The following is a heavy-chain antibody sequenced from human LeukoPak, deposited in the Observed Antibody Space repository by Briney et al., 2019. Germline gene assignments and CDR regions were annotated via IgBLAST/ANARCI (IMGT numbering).Heavy chain of an antibody. CDR3: VGGIGWLPDY. CDR2: IEQDGSEE. D-gene: IGHD6-19*01. J-gene: IGHJ4*02. V-gene: IGHV3-7*01. CDR1: GLTFSAYW. Sequence: PGGSLRLSCAASGLTFSAYWGNWVRQAPGKGLEWVANIEQDGSEENYVDSVKGRFTISRDNGANSLYLQMNNLRVEDTGVYYCVGGIGWLPDYWGQGTLVTASS.